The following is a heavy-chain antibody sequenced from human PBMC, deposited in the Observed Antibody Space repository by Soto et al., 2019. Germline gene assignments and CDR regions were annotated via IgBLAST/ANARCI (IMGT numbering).Heavy chain of an antibody. Sequence: QVQLVESGGGVVQPGRSLRLSCAASGFTFSSYAMHWVRQAPGKGLEWVAVISYDGSNKYYADSVKGRFTISRDNSKNTLYLQMNSLRAEDTALYYCARHPNYDSSGYGWFDPWGQGTLVTVSS. V-gene: IGHV3-30-3*01. D-gene: IGHD3-22*01. J-gene: IGHJ5*02. CDR2: ISYDGSNK. CDR1: GFTFSSYA. CDR3: ARHPNYDSSGYGWFDP.